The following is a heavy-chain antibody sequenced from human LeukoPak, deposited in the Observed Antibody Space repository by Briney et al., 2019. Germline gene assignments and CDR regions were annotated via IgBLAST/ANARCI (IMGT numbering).Heavy chain of an antibody. Sequence: PSETLSLTCTVSGGSISSSSYYWGWIRQPPGKGREWLGSIYYSGSTYYNPSLKSRVTISVDTSKNQFSLKLSSVTAADTAVYYCARSLMTLSDAFDIWGQGTMVTVSS. J-gene: IGHJ3*02. D-gene: IGHD2/OR15-2a*01. CDR3: ARSLMTLSDAFDI. CDR2: IYYSGST. CDR1: GGSISSSSYY. V-gene: IGHV4-39*01.